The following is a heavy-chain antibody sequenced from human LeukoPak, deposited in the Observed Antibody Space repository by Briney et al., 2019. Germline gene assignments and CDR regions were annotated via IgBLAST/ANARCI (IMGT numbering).Heavy chain of an antibody. CDR1: GFTFSSYS. D-gene: IGHD2-15*01. CDR2: IYSGGST. CDR3: ARDGDCSGGSCYPSEAY. V-gene: IGHV3-66*01. Sequence: GGSLRLSCAASGFTFSSYSMNWVRQAPGKGLEWVSVIYSGGSTYYADSVKGRFTISRDNSKNTLYLQMNNLRAEDTAVYYCARDGDCSGGSCYPSEAYWGQGTLVTVSS. J-gene: IGHJ4*02.